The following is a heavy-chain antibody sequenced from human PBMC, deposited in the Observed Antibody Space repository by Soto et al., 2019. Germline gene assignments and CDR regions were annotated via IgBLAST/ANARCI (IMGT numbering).Heavy chain of an antibody. CDR3: ARVSIAARQNWFDP. CDR1: GYTFTGYY. J-gene: IGHJ5*02. D-gene: IGHD6-6*01. V-gene: IGHV1-2*02. CDR2: INPNSGGT. Sequence: ASVKVSFKASGYTFTGYYMHWVRQAPGQGLEWMGWINPNSGGTNYAQKFQGRVTMTRDTSISTAYMELSRLRSDDTAVYYCARVSIAARQNWFDPWGQGTLVTVSS.